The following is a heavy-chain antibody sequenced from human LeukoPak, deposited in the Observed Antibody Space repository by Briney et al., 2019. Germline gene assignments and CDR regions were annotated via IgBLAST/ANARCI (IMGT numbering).Heavy chain of an antibody. CDR1: GGSFSGYY. J-gene: IGHJ4*02. Sequence: SETLSPTCAVYGGSFSGYYWSWIRQPPGKGLEWIGEINHSGSTNYNPSLKSRVTMSVDTSKNQFSLKLSSVTAADTAVYYCARDRSSWYYFDYWGQETLVTASS. D-gene: IGHD6-13*01. CDR2: INHSGST. CDR3: ARDRSSWYYFDY. V-gene: IGHV4-34*01.